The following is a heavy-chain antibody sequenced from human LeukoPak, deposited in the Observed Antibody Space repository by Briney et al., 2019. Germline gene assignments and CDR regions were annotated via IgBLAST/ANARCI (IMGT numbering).Heavy chain of an antibody. V-gene: IGHV3-7*01. Sequence: GGSLRLSCAASGFTFSSYWMXXVXXXXXXXXXXXXXIKQXGSEKYXVXXXXXXXXXSRDNAKNSLYLQMNSLRAEDTAVYYCARDFGGTAPTTLNDYWGQGTLVTVSS. CDR1: GFTFSSYW. CDR2: IKQXGSEK. J-gene: IGHJ4*02. CDR3: ARDFGGTAPTTLNDY. D-gene: IGHD1-1*01.